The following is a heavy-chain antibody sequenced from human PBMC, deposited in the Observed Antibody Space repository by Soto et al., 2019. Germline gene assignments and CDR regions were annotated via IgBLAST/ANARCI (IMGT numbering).Heavy chain of an antibody. Sequence: GVSLRLSCAASGFTFSSYAMSWVCQAPGKGLEWVSAISGSGGSTYYADSVKGRFTISRDNSKNTLYLQMNSLRAEDTAVYYCAKDSTPIVVVITPADAFDIWGQGTMVNVSS. D-gene: IGHD3-22*01. CDR2: ISGSGGST. V-gene: IGHV3-23*01. CDR3: AKDSTPIVVVITPADAFDI. CDR1: GFTFSSYA. J-gene: IGHJ3*02.